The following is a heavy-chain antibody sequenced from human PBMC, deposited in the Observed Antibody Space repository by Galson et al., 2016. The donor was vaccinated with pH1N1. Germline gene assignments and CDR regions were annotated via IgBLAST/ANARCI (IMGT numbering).Heavy chain of an antibody. J-gene: IGHJ2*01. D-gene: IGHD3-9*01. Sequence: QSGAEVKKPGESLKISCKGSGYSFTSYWIGWVRQMPGKGLEWMGIIYPGDSDTRYSPSFQGQVTISADKSISTAYLQWSSLKASDTAMYYCARHSPSGRDYDILTGYWHFDLCGRGTLVTVSS. CDR3: ARHSPSGRDYDILTGYWHFDL. CDR2: IYPGDSDT. V-gene: IGHV5-51*01. CDR1: GYSFTSYW.